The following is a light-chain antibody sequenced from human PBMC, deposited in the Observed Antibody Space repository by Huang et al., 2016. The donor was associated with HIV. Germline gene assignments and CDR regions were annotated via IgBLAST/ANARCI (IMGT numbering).Light chain of an antibody. Sequence: EVVMTQSPATLSVSPGERATLSYRASQRVSINVAWYQQKPGQAPRLLIYGASTRATGIPARFSGSGSGTEFTLTISGLQSEDYAVYFCQQYDDWPPYTFGQGTKLEIK. J-gene: IGKJ2*01. CDR1: QRVSIN. V-gene: IGKV3-15*01. CDR2: GAS. CDR3: QQYDDWPPYT.